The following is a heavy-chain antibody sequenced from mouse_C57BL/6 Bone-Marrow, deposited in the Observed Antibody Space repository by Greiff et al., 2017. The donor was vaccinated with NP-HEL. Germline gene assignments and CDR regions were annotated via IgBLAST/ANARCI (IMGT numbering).Heavy chain of an antibody. D-gene: IGHD2-3*01. V-gene: IGHV5-12*01. CDR1: GFTFSDYY. CDR2: ISNGGGST. Sequence: EVQGVESGGGLVQPGGSLKLSCAASGFTFSDYYMYWVRQTPETRLEWVAYISNGGGSTYYPDTVKGRFTISRDNAKNTLYLQMSRLKSEDTAMYYGARQDGYYEEYFDYWGQGTTLTVSS. CDR3: ARQDGYYEEYFDY. J-gene: IGHJ2*01.